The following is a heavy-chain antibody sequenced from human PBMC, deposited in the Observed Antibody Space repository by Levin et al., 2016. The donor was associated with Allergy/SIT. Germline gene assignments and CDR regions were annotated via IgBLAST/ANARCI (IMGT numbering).Heavy chain of an antibody. V-gene: IGHV4-59*01. CDR2: IYSSGTT. D-gene: IGHD6-13*01. CDR3: AGSGSLYYFDY. J-gene: IGHJ4*02. Sequence: WIRQPPGKGLEWVGDIYSSGTTNYNPSLKSRVTTSVDTSKNQFSLRLTSVTAADTAFYYCAGSGSLYYFDYWGQGSLVTVSS.